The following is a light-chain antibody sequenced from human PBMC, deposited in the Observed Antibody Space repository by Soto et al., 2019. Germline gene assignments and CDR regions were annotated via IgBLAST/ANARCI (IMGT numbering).Light chain of an antibody. Sequence: ETVLMQSPDTLSLSPGERVTLSCRASQSLPSNSLAWYQQKPGQPPRLLFYGASSRATGVPDRFVGSGSGTDFTLTVARLEAEYSAVYFCHQSDDSPWTFGQGTKVEV. CDR3: HQSDDSPWT. J-gene: IGKJ1*01. V-gene: IGKV3-20*01. CDR2: GAS. CDR1: QSLPSNS.